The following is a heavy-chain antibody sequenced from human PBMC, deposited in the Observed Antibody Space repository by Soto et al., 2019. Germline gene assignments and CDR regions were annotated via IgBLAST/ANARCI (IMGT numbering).Heavy chain of an antibody. CDR3: APPLFDILYHFDY. D-gene: IGHD3-10*02. CDR1: GFIFKHYA. J-gene: IGHJ4*02. CDR2: VSGSGEKT. V-gene: IGHV3-23*01. Sequence: EVQLLDSGGGLVQPGGSLRLSCAASGFIFKHYAMNWIRQAPGKGLEWVSSVSGSGEKTYYAESGKGRFTISRDNSKNTLYLDMSSLRAEDTAIYYCAPPLFDILYHFDYWGQGALVLVSS.